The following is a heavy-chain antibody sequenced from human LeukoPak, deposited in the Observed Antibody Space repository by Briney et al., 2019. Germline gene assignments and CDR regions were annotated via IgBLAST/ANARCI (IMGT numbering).Heavy chain of an antibody. CDR3: ARKGLGYYDSSGYYTDY. V-gene: IGHV1-18*01. J-gene: IGHJ4*02. CDR2: ISAYNGNT. Sequence: ASVRVSCKASGYTFTSYGISWVRQAPGQGREWVGWISAYNGNTNYAQKLQGRVTMTTDTSTSTAYMEVRSLRSDDTAVYYCARKGLGYYDSSGYYTDYWGQGTLVTVSA. D-gene: IGHD3-22*01. CDR1: GYTFTSYG.